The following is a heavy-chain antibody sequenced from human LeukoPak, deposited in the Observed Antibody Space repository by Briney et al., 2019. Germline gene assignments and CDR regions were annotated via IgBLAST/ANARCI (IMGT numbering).Heavy chain of an antibody. Sequence: GGSLRLSCAASGFTFSSYAMSWVRQAPGKGLEWVSATSGSGGSTYYADSVKGRFTISRDNSKNTLYLQMNSLRAEDTAVYYCAKSPSLLTGYDYYYMDVWGKGTTVTVSS. V-gene: IGHV3-23*01. CDR3: AKSPSLLTGYDYYYMDV. J-gene: IGHJ6*03. CDR1: GFTFSSYA. D-gene: IGHD3-9*01. CDR2: TSGSGGST.